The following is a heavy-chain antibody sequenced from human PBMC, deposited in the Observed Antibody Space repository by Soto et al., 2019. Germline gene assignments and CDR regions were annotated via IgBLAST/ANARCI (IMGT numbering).Heavy chain of an antibody. CDR3: ARDPGFWSGYSDY. J-gene: IGHJ4*02. V-gene: IGHV3-74*01. D-gene: IGHD3-3*01. CDR2: INSDGSST. CDR1: GSTFISSW. Sequence: EVQLVESGGALVQLGGSLRPPFAASGSTFISSWSHWVRQAQGKGRVWVSRINSDGSSTSYADSVKGRFTISRDNAKNTLYLQMNSLRAEDTAVYYCARDPGFWSGYSDYWGQGTLVTVSS.